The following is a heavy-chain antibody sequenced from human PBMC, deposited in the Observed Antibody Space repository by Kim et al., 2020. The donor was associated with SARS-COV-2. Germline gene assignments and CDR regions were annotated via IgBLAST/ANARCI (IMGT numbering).Heavy chain of an antibody. CDR1: GFTFGSYW. CDR2: INSDGSST. J-gene: IGHJ6*02. CDR3: ARGDWLLSLYYYYYGMDV. Sequence: GGSLRLSCAASGFTFGSYWMHWVRQAPGKGLVWVSRINSDGSSTSYADSVKGRFTISRDNAKNTLYLQMNSLRAEDTAVYYCARGDWLLSLYYYYYGMDVWGQGTTVTVSS. D-gene: IGHD3-9*01. V-gene: IGHV3-74*01.